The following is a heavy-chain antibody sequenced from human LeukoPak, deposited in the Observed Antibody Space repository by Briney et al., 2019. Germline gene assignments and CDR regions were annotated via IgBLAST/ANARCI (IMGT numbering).Heavy chain of an antibody. D-gene: IGHD6-19*01. CDR1: GGSISSYY. V-gene: IGHV4-59*01. CDR2: IYYSGST. J-gene: IGHJ5*02. CDR3: ARDRRSLAVAYRYNWFDP. Sequence: NPSETLSLTCTVSGGSISSYYWSWIRQPPGKGLEWIGYIYYSGSTNYNPSLKSRVTISVDTSKNQFSLKLSSVTAADTAVYYCARDRRSLAVAYRYNWFDPWGQGTLVTVSS.